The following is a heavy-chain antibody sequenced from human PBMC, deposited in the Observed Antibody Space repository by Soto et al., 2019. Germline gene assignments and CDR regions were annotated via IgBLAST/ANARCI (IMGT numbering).Heavy chain of an antibody. Sequence: QVQLEESGGGVVQPGRSLRLSCAASGFTFSSYGMHWVRQAPGKGLEWVAVFWYDGSNRYYADSVKGQFTISRDNSKNTLYLQMNSLRDEDTAMYYCARINQIAVAGSRYGYFDLWGRGALVTVS. CDR3: ARINQIAVAGSRYGYFDL. J-gene: IGHJ2*01. CDR2: FWYDGSNR. CDR1: GFTFSSYG. D-gene: IGHD6-19*01. V-gene: IGHV3-33*01.